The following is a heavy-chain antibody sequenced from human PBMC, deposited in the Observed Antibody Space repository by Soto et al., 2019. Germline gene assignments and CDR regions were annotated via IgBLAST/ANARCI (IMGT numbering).Heavy chain of an antibody. J-gene: IGHJ6*02. CDR2: ISYDGSNK. CDR1: GFTFSSYG. CDR3: AKDLYYYGGNPPYYYYYGMDV. Sequence: GGSLRLSCAASGFTFSSYGMHWVRQAPGKGLEWVAVISYDGSNKYYADSVKGRFTISRDNSKNTLYLQMNSLRAEDTAVYYCAKDLYYYGGNPPYYYYYGMDVWGQGTTVTVSS. D-gene: IGHD3-10*01. V-gene: IGHV3-30*18.